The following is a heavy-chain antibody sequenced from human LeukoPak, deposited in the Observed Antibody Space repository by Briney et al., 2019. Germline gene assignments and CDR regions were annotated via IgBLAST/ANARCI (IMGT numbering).Heavy chain of an antibody. D-gene: IGHD4-11*01. V-gene: IGHV1-18*01. CDR3: ARDGTYSGRPDY. CDR1: RYTFARYG. Sequence: ASVKVSCKPSRYTFARYGISWVRQAPGQGLEWMGCISTYNGNTNYAQRLQGRVTITTDASTSTAYMELRSLTSDDTAVYYCARDGTYSGRPDYWGQGTLVTVSS. J-gene: IGHJ4*02. CDR2: ISTYNGNT.